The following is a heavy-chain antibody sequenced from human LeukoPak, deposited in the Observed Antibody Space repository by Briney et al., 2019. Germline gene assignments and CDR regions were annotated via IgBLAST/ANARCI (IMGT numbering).Heavy chain of an antibody. Sequence: SETLSLTCTVSGGSISSYYWGWIRQPPGKGLEWIGYISYSGSTNYNPSLKSRVTISVDTSKNQFSLKLSSVTAADTAVYYCARALFGVGRFDYWGQGTPVTVSS. V-gene: IGHV4-59*01. D-gene: IGHD3-3*01. CDR2: ISYSGST. J-gene: IGHJ4*02. CDR1: GGSISSYY. CDR3: ARALFGVGRFDY.